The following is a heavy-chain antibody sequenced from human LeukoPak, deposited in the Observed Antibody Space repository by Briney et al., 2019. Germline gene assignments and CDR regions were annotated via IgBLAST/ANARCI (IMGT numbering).Heavy chain of an antibody. CDR2: IYYSGAT. V-gene: IGHV4-59*01. CDR3: ARRVGHSYGVTGAGAFDI. D-gene: IGHD5-18*01. CDR1: GGSLSSYF. J-gene: IGHJ3*02. Sequence: PSETLSLTCTVSGGSLSSYFWSWIRQPPGKGLEWIGYIYYSGATNYNPSPRSRVTISRDTSKNQFSLKVTSLTAADTAVYYCARRVGHSYGVTGAGAFDIWGQGTMVTVSS.